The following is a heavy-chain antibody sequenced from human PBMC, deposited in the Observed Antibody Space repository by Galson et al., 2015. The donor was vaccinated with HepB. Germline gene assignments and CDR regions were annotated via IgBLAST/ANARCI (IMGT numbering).Heavy chain of an antibody. D-gene: IGHD3-3*01. CDR2: IYYSGST. V-gene: IGHV4-39*01. CDR1: GGSISSDPYY. J-gene: IGHJ6*02. Sequence: SETLSLTCTVSGGSISSDPYYWGWIRQPPGKGLEWIGNIYYSGSTYYNPSLKNRVTISVDTSKNQFSLKLTSVTAADTAVYYCARRARFSYGMDVWGQGTTVTVSS. CDR3: ARRARFSYGMDV.